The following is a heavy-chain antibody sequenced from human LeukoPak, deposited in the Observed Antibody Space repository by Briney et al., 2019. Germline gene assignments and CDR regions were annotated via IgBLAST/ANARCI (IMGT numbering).Heavy chain of an antibody. CDR1: GGSFSGYY. J-gene: IGHJ4*02. CDR2: INHSGST. CDR3: ATANWARGDFDY. D-gene: IGHD7-27*01. Sequence: SETLSLTCAVYGGSFSGYYWSWIRQPSGKGLEWIGEINHSGSTNYNPSLKSRVTISVDTSKNQFSLKLSSVTAADTALYYCATANWARGDFDYWGQGTLVTVSS. V-gene: IGHV4-34*01.